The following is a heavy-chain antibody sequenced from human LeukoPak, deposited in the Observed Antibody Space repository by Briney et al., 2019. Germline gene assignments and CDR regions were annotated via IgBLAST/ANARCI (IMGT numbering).Heavy chain of an antibody. Sequence: GESLKISCKGSGYGFIGYWIAWVRQMPGKGLEWMGIIYPGDSDTRYSPSFQGQVTISADKSISTAYLQWSSLKASDTAMYYCARTYCGGDCYYSYFDYWGQGTLVTVSS. D-gene: IGHD2-21*02. CDR2: IYPGDSDT. CDR1: GYGFIGYW. V-gene: IGHV5-51*01. CDR3: ARTYCGGDCYYSYFDY. J-gene: IGHJ4*02.